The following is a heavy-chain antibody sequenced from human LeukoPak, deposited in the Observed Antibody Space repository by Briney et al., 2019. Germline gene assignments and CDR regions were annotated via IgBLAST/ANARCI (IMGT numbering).Heavy chain of an antibody. D-gene: IGHD4-23*01. CDR1: GLTFSDYY. CDR2: ISSSGSTI. V-gene: IGHV3-11*01. J-gene: IGHJ6*03. Sequence: PGGSLRLSCAASGLTFSDYYMSWIRQAPGKGLEWVSYISSSGSTIYYADSVKGRFTISRDNAKNSLYLQMNSLRAEDTAVYYCARAGGEVTPFPYMDVWGKGTTVTVSS. CDR3: ARAGGEVTPFPYMDV.